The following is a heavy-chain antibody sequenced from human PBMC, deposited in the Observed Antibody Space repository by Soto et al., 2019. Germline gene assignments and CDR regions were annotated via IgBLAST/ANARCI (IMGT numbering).Heavy chain of an antibody. V-gene: IGHV4-59*01. Sequence: SETLSLTCTVSGGSISNSYWSWIRQPPGKGLEWIGYMYYTGSTSYNPSLKSRVTISVDRSKNQFSLKLSSVTAADTAVYYCARDRKYDILTGSDYYYAMDVWGQGTAVTVSS. J-gene: IGHJ6*02. CDR3: ARDRKYDILTGSDYYYAMDV. D-gene: IGHD3-9*01. CDR2: MYYTGST. CDR1: GGSISNSY.